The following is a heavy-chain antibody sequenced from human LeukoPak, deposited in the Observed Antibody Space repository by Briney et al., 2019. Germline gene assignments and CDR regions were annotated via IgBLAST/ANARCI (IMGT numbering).Heavy chain of an antibody. J-gene: IGHJ5*02. D-gene: IGHD6-13*01. CDR1: GYTFTSYG. CDR2: ISAYNGNT. Sequence: ASVKVSCKASGYTFTSYGISWVRQAPGQGLEWMGWISAYNGNTNYAQKLQGRVTMTTDTSTSTAYMELSSLRSEDTAVYYCARDGGISYSSSWYGGNWFDPWGQGTLVTVSS. V-gene: IGHV1-18*01. CDR3: ARDGGISYSSSWYGGNWFDP.